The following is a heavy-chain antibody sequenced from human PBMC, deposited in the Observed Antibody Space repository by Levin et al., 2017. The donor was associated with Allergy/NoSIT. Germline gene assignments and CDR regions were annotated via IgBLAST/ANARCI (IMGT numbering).Heavy chain of an antibody. J-gene: IGHJ5*02. V-gene: IGHV1-2*02. CDR2: INPDIGNT. D-gene: IGHD3-10*01. CDR1: GYTFISYY. Sequence: VASVKVSCKTSGYTFISYYMHWVRQAPGQGLEWMGWINPDIGNTNYAQKFQGRVTLTRDTSITTAYMELRRLRSDDAAMYYCARGPVLRWFGEFSRGDFRFDPWGQGTLVTVSS. CDR3: ARGPVLRWFGEFSRGDFRFDP.